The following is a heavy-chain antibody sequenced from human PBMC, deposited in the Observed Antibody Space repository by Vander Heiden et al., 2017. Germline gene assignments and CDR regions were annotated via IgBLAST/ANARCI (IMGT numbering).Heavy chain of an antibody. V-gene: IGHV3-33*01. CDR1: GFTRSNYG. J-gene: IGHJ6*02. D-gene: IGHD3-10*01. CDR3: ARDGRVRGIIIRPYYYYGMDV. Sequence: VQLVESGGGVVQPGRSLRLSSAASGFTRSNYGIHWVRQAPGKGLEWVAVTWYDGSRKYFADPVQDRFSISRDNSKVFLQMNSLRAEDTAVYYCARDGRVRGIIIRPYYYYGMDVWGQGTAVTVSS. CDR2: TWYDGSRK.